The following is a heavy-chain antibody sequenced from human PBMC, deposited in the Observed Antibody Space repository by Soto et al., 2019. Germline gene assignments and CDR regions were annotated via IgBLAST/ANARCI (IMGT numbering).Heavy chain of an antibody. CDR2: IGSRGSPI. J-gene: IGHJ4*02. D-gene: IGHD6-6*01. V-gene: IGHV3-11*01. Sequence: VHLVDSGGGLVKPGGSLRLSCAASGFTFSDYFMTWIRQAPGKGLEWVSYIGSRGSPIYYVDSVKGRFTISRDNAKDSLYLHMNSLRAEDTAVCYCARVSSSSLFDYWGQGTLVTVSS. CDR3: ARVSSSSLFDY. CDR1: GFTFSDYF.